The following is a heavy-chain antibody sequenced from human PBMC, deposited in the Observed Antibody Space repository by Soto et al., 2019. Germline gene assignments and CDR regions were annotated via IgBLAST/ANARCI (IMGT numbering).Heavy chain of an antibody. CDR3: ARMNYYDTSGYPFDY. J-gene: IGHJ4*02. V-gene: IGHV4-59*01. CDR1: GGSISTYY. D-gene: IGHD3-22*01. Sequence: SETLSLTCTVSGGSISTYYWSWIRQSPGKGLEWIGYVYYSGSTDYNPSLKSRVTMSVDTSKNQFSLKLNSVTAADTAVYYCARMNYYDTSGYPFDYWGQGRMVTVSS. CDR2: VYYSGST.